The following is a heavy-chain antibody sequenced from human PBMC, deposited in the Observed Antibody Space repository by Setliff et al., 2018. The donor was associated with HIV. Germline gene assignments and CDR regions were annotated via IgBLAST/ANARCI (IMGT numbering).Heavy chain of an antibody. CDR3: ARDYLYYNLYNGSPVYGMDV. D-gene: IGHD3-3*01. CDR1: GFTFSSYE. CDR2: ISSRGTTI. J-gene: IGHJ6*02. V-gene: IGHV3-48*03. Sequence: GGSLRLSCAASGFTFSSYEMNWVRQAPGKGLEWVSYISSRGTTIYYADSVKGRFTVSRDSAKNSVYLQMNSLRAEDTAVYYCARDYLYYNLYNGSPVYGMDVWGQGTTVTVSS.